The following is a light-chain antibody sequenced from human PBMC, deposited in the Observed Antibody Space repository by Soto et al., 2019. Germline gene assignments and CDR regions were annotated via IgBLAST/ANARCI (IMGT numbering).Light chain of an antibody. CDR2: KAS. CDR3: QQYNSYPWT. CDR1: QSISSW. V-gene: IGKV1-5*03. Sequence: DIQMTQSPSTLSASVGDRVTITCRASQSISSWLAWFQQKPGKAPSLLIYKASSLKSGVPSRFSGSGSGTEFTLTISSLQPDDFATYYCQQYNSYPWTFGQGTKVEIK. J-gene: IGKJ1*01.